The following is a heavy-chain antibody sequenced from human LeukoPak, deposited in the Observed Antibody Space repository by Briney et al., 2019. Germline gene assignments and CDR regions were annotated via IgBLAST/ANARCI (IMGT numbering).Heavy chain of an antibody. CDR1: GFTFSTYT. CDR3: AREERGEPGSFDY. Sequence: GGSLRLSCAVSGFTFSTYTMHWVRQAPGEGLEYVSAISRDGGSTYYANSVKGRFTISRDNSKNTLYLQMGSLRGEDMAVYYCAREERGEPGSFDYWGQRTLVTVSS. V-gene: IGHV3-64*01. CDR2: ISRDGGST. J-gene: IGHJ4*02. D-gene: IGHD3-10*01.